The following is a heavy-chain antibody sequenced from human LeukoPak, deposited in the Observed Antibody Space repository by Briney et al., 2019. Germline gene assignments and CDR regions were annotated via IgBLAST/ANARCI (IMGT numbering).Heavy chain of an antibody. D-gene: IGHD6-6*01. CDR2: IIPIFGTA. CDR1: GGTFSSYA. V-gene: IGHV1-69*05. J-gene: IGHJ5*02. CDR3: AWSSLSGRWFDP. Sequence: ASVKVSFKASGGTFSSYAISWVRQAPGQGLEWMGGIIPIFGTANYAQKFQGRVTITTDESTSTAYMELSSLRSEDTAVYYCAWSSLSGRWFDPWGQGTLVTVSS.